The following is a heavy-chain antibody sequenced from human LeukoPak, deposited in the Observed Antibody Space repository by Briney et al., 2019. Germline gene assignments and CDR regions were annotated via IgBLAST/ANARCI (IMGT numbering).Heavy chain of an antibody. Sequence: SDPLSLPCTVSGGSISSGDYYWSWIRQPPGKGLEWIGYIYYSGSNYYNPSLKSRVTIPVDTAKNQFCLKLSSVTAADTAVYYCARVDSSGWPGGYYYYMDVWGKGTTATVSS. V-gene: IGHV4-30-4*02. D-gene: IGHD6-19*01. J-gene: IGHJ6*03. CDR1: GGSISSGDYY. CDR3: ARVDSSGWPGGYYYYMDV. CDR2: IYYSGSN.